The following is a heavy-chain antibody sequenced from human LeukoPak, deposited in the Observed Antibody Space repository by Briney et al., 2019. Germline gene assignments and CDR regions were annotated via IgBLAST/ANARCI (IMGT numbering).Heavy chain of an antibody. J-gene: IGHJ4*02. CDR1: GGSITGYY. V-gene: IGHV4-59*08. CDR3: ARQGGVATTFDY. D-gene: IGHD5-12*01. CDR2: IYYSGST. Sequence: PSETLSLTCTVSGGSITGYYWNWIRQPPGKGLEWIGYIYYSGSTNCNPSLKSPVTISVDTSENQFSLKLNSVTAADTAVYYCARQGGVATTFDYWGQGTLVTVSS.